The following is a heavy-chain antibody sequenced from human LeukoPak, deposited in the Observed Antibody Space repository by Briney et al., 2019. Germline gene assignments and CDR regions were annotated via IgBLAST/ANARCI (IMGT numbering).Heavy chain of an antibody. CDR3: ARGGEALAESCTY. CDR2: MNPNNGNT. CDR1: GYSFTSYG. V-gene: IGHV1-8*01. J-gene: IGHJ4*02. D-gene: IGHD3-10*01. Sequence: WASVKVSCKASGYSFTSYGINWVRQATGQGLEWMGWMNPNNGNTGFAQKFQGRLTMTRDTSINTAYMELSGLRSEDTAVYYCARGGEALAESCTYWGQGTLVTVSA.